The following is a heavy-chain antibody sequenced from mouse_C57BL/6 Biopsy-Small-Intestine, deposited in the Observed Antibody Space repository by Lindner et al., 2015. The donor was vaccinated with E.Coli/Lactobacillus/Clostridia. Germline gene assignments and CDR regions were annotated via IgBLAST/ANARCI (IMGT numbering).Heavy chain of an antibody. Sequence: SVKVSCKASEFMFSTYHFNWVRQGTGQGLEWIGWINPKSGYTGYAQKFQGRVTVTRDTSISTVYMELNSLKSDDTAVYYCTRGIGCSTSICPEYFDLWGRGTLVTVSS. D-gene: IGHD6-1*01. CDR3: TRGIGCSTSICPEYFDL. J-gene: IGHJ1*01. V-gene: IGHV1-66*01. CDR1: EFMFSTYH. CDR2: INPKSGYT.